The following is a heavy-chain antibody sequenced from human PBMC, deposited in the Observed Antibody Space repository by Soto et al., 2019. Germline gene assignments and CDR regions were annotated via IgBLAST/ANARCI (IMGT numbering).Heavy chain of an antibody. J-gene: IGHJ3*02. Sequence: ASVKVSCKASGYTFTSYYMHWVRQAPGQGLECLVFINPSVVSTSYAQNFQGRVTMPRDPSTGTFFLELSSLRSEDTAVYYCARDVDIVVVVADVRGWAFDIWGQGTMVTVSS. D-gene: IGHD2-15*01. V-gene: IGHV1-46*03. CDR3: ARDVDIVVVVADVRGWAFDI. CDR1: GYTFTSYY. CDR2: INPSVVST.